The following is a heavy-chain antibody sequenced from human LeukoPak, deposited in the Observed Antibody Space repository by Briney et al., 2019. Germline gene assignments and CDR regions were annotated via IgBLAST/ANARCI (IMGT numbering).Heavy chain of an antibody. J-gene: IGHJ3*02. Sequence: SETLSLTCTVSGYSISSGYYWGWIRQPPGKGLEWIASIYHSGSTYYNPSLKSRVTISVDTSKNQFSLRLNSVTAADTAVYYCARSDGYGLVGIWGQGTMVTVSS. D-gene: IGHD3-10*01. V-gene: IGHV4-38-2*02. CDR2: IYHSGST. CDR1: GYSISSGYY. CDR3: ARSDGYGLVGI.